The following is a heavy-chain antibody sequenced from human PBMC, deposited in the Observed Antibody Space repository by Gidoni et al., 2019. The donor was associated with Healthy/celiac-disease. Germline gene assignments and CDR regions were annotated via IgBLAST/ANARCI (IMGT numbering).Heavy chain of an antibody. Sequence: EVPLVESGGGLIQPGGSLRPSCAASGFTVSSNYRSWVRQAPGKGLEWVSVSYSGGSTYYADSVKGRFTISRDNSKNTLYLQMNSLRAEDTAVYYCARDKTGHCSSTSCYYYMDVWGKGTTVTVSS. J-gene: IGHJ6*03. V-gene: IGHV3-53*01. CDR3: ARDKTGHCSSTSCYYYMDV. CDR2: SYSGGST. D-gene: IGHD2-2*01. CDR1: GFTVSSNY.